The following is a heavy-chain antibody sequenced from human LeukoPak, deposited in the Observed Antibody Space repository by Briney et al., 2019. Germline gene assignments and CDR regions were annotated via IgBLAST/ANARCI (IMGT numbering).Heavy chain of an antibody. V-gene: IGHV3-23*01. J-gene: IGHJ4*02. CDR3: AKGQYYHDSSGYFGY. CDR2: ISGSDGST. D-gene: IGHD3-22*01. Sequence: SGGSLRLSCAASGFTFNRYAMSWVRQAPGKGLERVSVISGSDGSTHYADSVKGRFTASRDNSENTLYLQMNSLRAEDTAVYYCAKGQYYHDSSGYFGYWGQGTLVTVSS. CDR1: GFTFNRYA.